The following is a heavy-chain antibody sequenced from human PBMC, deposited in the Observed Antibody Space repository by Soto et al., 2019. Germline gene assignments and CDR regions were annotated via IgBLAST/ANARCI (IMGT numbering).Heavy chain of an antibody. V-gene: IGHV1-3*01. CDR2: INAGNGNT. CDR1: GYTFTSYA. Sequence: ASVKVSCKASGYTFTSYAMHWVRQAPGQRLEWMGWINAGNGNTKYSQKFQGRVTITRDTSASTAYMELSSLRSEDTAVYYRARETTEWFGAPTGAFDIWGQGTVVTVSS. J-gene: IGHJ3*02. D-gene: IGHD3-10*01. CDR3: ARETTEWFGAPTGAFDI.